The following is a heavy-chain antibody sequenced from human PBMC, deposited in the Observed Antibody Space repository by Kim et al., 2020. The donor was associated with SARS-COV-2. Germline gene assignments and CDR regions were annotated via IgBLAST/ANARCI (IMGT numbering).Heavy chain of an antibody. Sequence: YSSRSPNYQPSLTSRITLSVDTSKHQFSRKLSSVPAADTAVYYCARGFYYWGQGTLVTVSS. V-gene: IGHV4-59*09. CDR3: ARGFYY. J-gene: IGHJ4*02. CDR2: YSSRSP.